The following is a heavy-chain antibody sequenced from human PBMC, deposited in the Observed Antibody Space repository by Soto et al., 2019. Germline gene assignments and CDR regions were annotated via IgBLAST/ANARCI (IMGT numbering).Heavy chain of an antibody. D-gene: IGHD6-13*01. CDR2: ISYDGSNK. V-gene: IGHV3-30*18. CDR3: AKDGEQQLVHYYYYGMDV. Sequence: PGGSLRLSWAASAFTSSSYGIHWVRQAAEKGREWVAVISYDGSNKYYADSVKGRFTISRDNSKNTVYLQMNSLRAEDTAVYYCAKDGEQQLVHYYYYGMDVWGQGTTVTVSS. CDR1: AFTSSSYG. J-gene: IGHJ6*02.